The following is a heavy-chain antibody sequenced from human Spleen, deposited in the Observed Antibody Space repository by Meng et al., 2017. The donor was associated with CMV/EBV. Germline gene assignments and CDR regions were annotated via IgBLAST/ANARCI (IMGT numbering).Heavy chain of an antibody. D-gene: IGHD5-24*01. Sequence: ASVKVSCKASGYTFSSYGISWVRQAPGQGLEWVGWISAYNGNTKYAQKLQGRLTMTLDTPTRTAYMELRSLRSDDTAVYYCARSVEMTTIYDYWGQGTLVTVSS. J-gene: IGHJ4*02. CDR2: ISAYNGNT. CDR1: GYTFSSYG. V-gene: IGHV1-18*01. CDR3: ARSVEMTTIYDY.